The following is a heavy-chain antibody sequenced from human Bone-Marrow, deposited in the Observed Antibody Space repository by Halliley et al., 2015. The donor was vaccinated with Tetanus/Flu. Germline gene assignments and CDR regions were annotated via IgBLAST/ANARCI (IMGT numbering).Heavy chain of an antibody. CDR3: ARERGDYDFSIWFAP. Sequence: LRLSCTVSGASISENSWSWIRQPPGKELEWIGHINDSGNTEYNPSLTSRVTISVDMSKNQFSLKLSSVTAADTAVYFCARERGDYDFSIWFAPWGQGTLVSVSS. J-gene: IGHJ5*02. CDR2: INDSGNT. D-gene: IGHD3-16*01. V-gene: IGHV4-59*01. CDR1: GASISENS.